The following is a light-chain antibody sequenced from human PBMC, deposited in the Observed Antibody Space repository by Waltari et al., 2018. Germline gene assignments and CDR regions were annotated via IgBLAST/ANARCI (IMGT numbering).Light chain of an antibody. CDR3: QQYSDWIA. CDR1: QTVTND. V-gene: IGKV3-15*01. CDR2: GAS. Sequence: EIVITQSPASLSVSPGERATLSCTASQTVTNDLAWDQQQPGQAPKLLIFGASTRATGVPARFSGSGSGTEFTLTIGSVQSEDFAVYYCQQYSDWIAFGGGTKVDLK. J-gene: IGKJ4*01.